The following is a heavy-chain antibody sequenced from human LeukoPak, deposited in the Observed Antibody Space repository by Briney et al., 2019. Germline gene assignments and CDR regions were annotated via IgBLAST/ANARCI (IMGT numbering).Heavy chain of an antibody. CDR1: GRSVSSGSYY. V-gene: IGHV4-61*01. Sequence: SETLSLTCTVSGRSVSSGSYYWSWLRQPPGKGLEWIGYIYNSGSTNYNPSLRSRVTISVDTSKNQFSLKLNSVTAADTAVYYCVRDRELTYWSQGTLVTVSS. D-gene: IGHD1-26*01. CDR3: VRDRELTY. CDR2: IYNSGST. J-gene: IGHJ4*02.